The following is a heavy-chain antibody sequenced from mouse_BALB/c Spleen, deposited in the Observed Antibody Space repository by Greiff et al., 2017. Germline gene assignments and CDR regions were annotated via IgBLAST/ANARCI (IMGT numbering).Heavy chain of an antibody. J-gene: IGHJ3*01. CDR1: GFSLTSYG. D-gene: IGHD1-1*01. CDR2: IWAGGST. CDR3: ARDGIYYYGSPSVAY. V-gene: IGHV2-9*02. Sequence: VQVVESGPGLVAPSQSLSITCTVSGFSLTSYGVHWVRQPPGKGLEWLGVIWAGGSTNYNSALMSRLSISKDNSKSQVFLKMNSLQTDDTAMYYCARDGIYYYGSPSVAYWGQGTLVTVSA.